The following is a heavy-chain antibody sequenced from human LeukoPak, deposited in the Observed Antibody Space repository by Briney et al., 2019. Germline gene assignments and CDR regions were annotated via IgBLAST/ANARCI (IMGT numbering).Heavy chain of an antibody. V-gene: IGHV3-7*04. CDR3: ARLRAGDYFDY. Sequence: GGTLRLSCAASGFTFSSYWMRWVREAPGKGLEWVANIKEDGSEKYYVDSVKGRLTISIDTAKSSLYLQMNSLRAEDTAVYYCARLRAGDYFDYWGQGTLVTVSS. CDR2: IKEDGSEK. J-gene: IGHJ4*02. D-gene: IGHD6-19*01. CDR1: GFTFSSYW.